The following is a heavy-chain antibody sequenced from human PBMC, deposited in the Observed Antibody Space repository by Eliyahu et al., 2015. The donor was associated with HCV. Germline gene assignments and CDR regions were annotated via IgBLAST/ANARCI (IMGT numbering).Heavy chain of an antibody. D-gene: IGHD6-19*01. J-gene: IGHJ4*02. CDR1: GFIFSSHW. CDR3: ARDSSGWYSGYFDS. CDR2: IKQDGNEK. Sequence: EVHLVESGGGLVHPGGSLXLSXXASGFIFSSHWMTWVRQAPGKGLEWVANIKQDGNEKHSVDSVKGRFTISRDNAKNSLYLQMTSLRVEDTAVYYCARDSSGWYSGYFDSWGQGTLVTVSS. V-gene: IGHV3-7*01.